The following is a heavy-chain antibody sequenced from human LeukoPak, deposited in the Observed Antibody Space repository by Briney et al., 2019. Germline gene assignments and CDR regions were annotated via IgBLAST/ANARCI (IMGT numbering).Heavy chain of an antibody. Sequence: SETLSLTCTVSGGSINSYYWSWIRQPPGKGLEWIGYIYYSGSTNYNPSLKSRVTISVDTSKNQFSLKLSSVTAADTAVYYCARSYSGYDWVDYWGQGTLVTVSS. J-gene: IGHJ4*02. CDR2: IYYSGST. D-gene: IGHD5-12*01. CDR1: GGSINSYY. V-gene: IGHV4-59*01. CDR3: ARSYSGYDWVDY.